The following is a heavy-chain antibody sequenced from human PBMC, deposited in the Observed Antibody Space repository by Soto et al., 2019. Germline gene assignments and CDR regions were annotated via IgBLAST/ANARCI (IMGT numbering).Heavy chain of an antibody. Sequence: GESLRLSCAASGFTFSSYWMSWVRQAPGKGLEWVANIKQDGSEKYYVDSVKGRFTISRDNAKNSLYLQMNSLRAEDTAVYYCARDRRRGGDYYYYYYMDVWGKGTTVTVSS. J-gene: IGHJ6*03. CDR1: GFTFSSYW. V-gene: IGHV3-7*01. D-gene: IGHD3-16*01. CDR3: ARDRRRGGDYYYYYYMDV. CDR2: IKQDGSEK.